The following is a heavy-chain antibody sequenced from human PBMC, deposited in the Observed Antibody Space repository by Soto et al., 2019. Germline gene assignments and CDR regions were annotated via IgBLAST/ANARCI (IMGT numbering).Heavy chain of an antibody. J-gene: IGHJ4*02. CDR3: ARGRYGDY. CDR1: GYTFTSYR. Sequence: QVHLVQSGAEVKKPGASVKVSCKASGYTFTSYRITWVRQAPGQGLEWMGWISAHNGNTDYAQKFQGRVIVTRDTSTSTAYMELKSLRSDDTAMYYCARGRYGDYWGQGALVTVSS. V-gene: IGHV1-18*01. CDR2: ISAHNGNT. D-gene: IGHD1-1*01.